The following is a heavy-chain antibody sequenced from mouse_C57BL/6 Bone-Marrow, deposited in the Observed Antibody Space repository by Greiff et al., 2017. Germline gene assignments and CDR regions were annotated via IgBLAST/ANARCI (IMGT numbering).Heavy chain of an antibody. CDR2: FYPGSGSI. CDR3: ARHAVESPIYSDYAMDY. Sequence: QVQLKESGAELVKPGASVKLSCKASGYTFTEYTIHWVKQRSGQGLEWIGWFYPGSGSIKYNEKFKDKATLTADKSSSTVYMELSRLTSEDSAVYFCARHAVESPIYSDYAMDYWGQGTSVTVSS. J-gene: IGHJ4*01. CDR1: GYTFTEYT. V-gene: IGHV1-62-2*01. D-gene: IGHD2-4*01.